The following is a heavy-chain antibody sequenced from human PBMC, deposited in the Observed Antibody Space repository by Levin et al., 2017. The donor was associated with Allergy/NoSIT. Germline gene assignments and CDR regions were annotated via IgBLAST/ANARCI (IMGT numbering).Heavy chain of an antibody. V-gene: IGHV3-7*04. Sequence: GGSLRLSCGASGFTFSSYWMNWVRQAPGKGLEWVASIKQDGSEKYYVDSVKGRFTLSRDNAKNSLYLQMNSLRAEDTAVYFCAGVDGHSSCYWGQGTLVIVSS. D-gene: IGHD3/OR15-3a*01. CDR2: IKQDGSEK. J-gene: IGHJ4*02. CDR1: GFTFSSYW. CDR3: AGVDGHSSCY.